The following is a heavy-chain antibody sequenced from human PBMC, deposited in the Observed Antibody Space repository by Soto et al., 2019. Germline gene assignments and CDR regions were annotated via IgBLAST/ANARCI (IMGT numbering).Heavy chain of an antibody. CDR1: GFTFSNYA. CDR3: AKARGSSGYDSRTVDY. CDR2: IGGSGGNT. J-gene: IGHJ4*02. V-gene: IGHV3-23*01. D-gene: IGHD5-12*01. Sequence: GGSLRLSCAASGFTFSNYAMIWVRQAPGKGLEWVSGIGGSGGNTYYADSVKGRFTISRDNSKNTLYLQINSLRAEDTAVYYCAKARGSSGYDSRTVDYWGQGTLVTVAS.